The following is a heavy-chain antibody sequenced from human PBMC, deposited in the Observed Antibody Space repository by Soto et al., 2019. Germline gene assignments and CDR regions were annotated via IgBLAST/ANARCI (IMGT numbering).Heavy chain of an antibody. Sequence: LSLTCTVSGDSIGSVKYHWGWIRQSPGKGLEWIGSMYSTGSTQYNPSLKSRVTMSVDTSTNQFSLKLRSVTAADTAIYYCARRPVRGGNSGVGFDPWGQGTLVTVSS. CDR1: GDSIGSVKYH. J-gene: IGHJ5*02. D-gene: IGHD2-15*01. CDR2: MYSTGST. CDR3: ARRPVRGGNSGVGFDP. V-gene: IGHV4-39*01.